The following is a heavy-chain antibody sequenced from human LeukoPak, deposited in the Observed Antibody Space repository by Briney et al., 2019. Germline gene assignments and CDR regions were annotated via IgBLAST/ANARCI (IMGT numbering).Heavy chain of an antibody. Sequence: ASVKVSCKASGYIFTSYGISWVRQARGQGLEWMGWISAYNGNTNYAKKLQGRVTMTTDTSTSTAYMELKSLRSDDTAVYYCARGSAGSLAAAHSLFHYWGQGTLVTVSS. CDR1: GYIFTSYG. D-gene: IGHD6-13*01. V-gene: IGHV1-18*01. CDR3: ARGSAGSLAAAHSLFHY. J-gene: IGHJ4*02. CDR2: ISAYNGNT.